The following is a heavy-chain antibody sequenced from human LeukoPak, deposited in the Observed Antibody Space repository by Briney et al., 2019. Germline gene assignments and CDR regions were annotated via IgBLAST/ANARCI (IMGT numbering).Heavy chain of an antibody. Sequence: SVNVFCEASGYTFTGYYMHWVRQASGQGLVGMICINPKRGGTNYAKKFQGRVTMPRDTSISTAYMELSRLSSDNTAVYSCARLPPYYYDSSGFDYWGQGTLVTVSS. D-gene: IGHD3-22*01. CDR2: INPKRGGT. J-gene: IGHJ4*02. V-gene: IGHV1-2*02. CDR1: GYTFTGYY. CDR3: ARLPPYYYDSSGFDY.